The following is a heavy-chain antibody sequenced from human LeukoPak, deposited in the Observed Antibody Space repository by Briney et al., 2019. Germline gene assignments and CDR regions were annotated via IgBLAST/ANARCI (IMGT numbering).Heavy chain of an antibody. Sequence: PGGSLRLSCAAPGLTFSDSYMSWIRQAPGKGLEWVSYISSGGNTIKYADSVKGRFTISRDNARNSLYLQINSLRAEDTAVYYCATASLYFDNWGQGTLVTVSS. CDR1: GLTFSDSY. CDR2: ISSGGNTI. V-gene: IGHV3-11*04. CDR3: ATASLYFDN. J-gene: IGHJ4*02.